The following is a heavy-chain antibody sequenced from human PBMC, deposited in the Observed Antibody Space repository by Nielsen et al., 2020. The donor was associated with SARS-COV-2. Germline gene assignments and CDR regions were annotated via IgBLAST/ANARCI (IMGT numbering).Heavy chain of an antibody. D-gene: IGHD3-22*01. V-gene: IGHV4-59*12. Sequence: GSLRLSCTVSGGSISSYYWSWIRQPPGKGLEWIGYIYYSGSTNYNPSLKSRVTISVDTSKNQFSLKLSSVTAADTAVYYCARDFGSYYYDSSGYSYYYYYGMDVWGQGTTVTVSS. CDR3: ARDFGSYYYDSSGYSYYYYYGMDV. J-gene: IGHJ6*02. CDR1: GGSISSYY. CDR2: IYYSGST.